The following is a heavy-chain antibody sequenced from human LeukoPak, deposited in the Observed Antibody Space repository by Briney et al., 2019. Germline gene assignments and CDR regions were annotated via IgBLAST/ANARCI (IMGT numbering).Heavy chain of an antibody. V-gene: IGHV3-23*01. CDR3: SKGYYYYVWGSYYFDY. Sequence: GGSLRLSCAASGFTFSSYAMSWVRQAPGKGLEWVSAISGSGGSTYYADSVKGRFTISRDNSRDSLYLQMNSLRAEDKAVYYCSKGYYYYVWGSYYFDYWGQGTLVTVSS. CDR2: ISGSGGST. J-gene: IGHJ4*02. CDR1: GFTFSSYA. D-gene: IGHD3-16*01.